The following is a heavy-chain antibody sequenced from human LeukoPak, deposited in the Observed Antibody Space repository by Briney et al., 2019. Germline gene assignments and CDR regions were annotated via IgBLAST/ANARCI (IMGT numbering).Heavy chain of an antibody. CDR2: INHSGST. Sequence: PSETLSLTCTVSGGSISSSSYYWGWIRQPPGKGLEWIGEINHSGSTNYNPSLKSRVTISVDTSKNQFSLKLSSVTAADTAVYYCARSPNRSGGNGYWGQGTLVTVSS. D-gene: IGHD2-15*01. V-gene: IGHV4-39*07. J-gene: IGHJ4*02. CDR1: GGSISSSSYY. CDR3: ARSPNRSGGNGY.